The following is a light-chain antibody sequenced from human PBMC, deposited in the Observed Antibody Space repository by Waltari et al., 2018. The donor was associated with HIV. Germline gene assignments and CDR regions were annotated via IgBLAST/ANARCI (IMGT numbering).Light chain of an antibody. V-gene: IGLV3-27*01. J-gene: IGLJ3*02. Sequence: SYELTQPSSVSVSPGQTARITCSGDVLAKKYARWVQKKPGQAPVLVIYKDSERPSGFPERFSGSSSGTTVTLTIIGAQVEDEAHYYCYSAADNDLRVFGGGTKLTVL. CDR2: KDS. CDR1: VLAKKY. CDR3: YSAADNDLRV.